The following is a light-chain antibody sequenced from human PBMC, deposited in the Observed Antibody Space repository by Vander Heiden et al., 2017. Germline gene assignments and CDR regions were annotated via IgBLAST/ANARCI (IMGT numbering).Light chain of an antibody. CDR3: RQSYNSPRRT. CDR2: PAS. Sequence: DIQMTQPPSSLSASVGDRVTTTCRASQSISSYLNWYPQKPGKAPKLLIYPASSLQSGGASRFSGSRCATEFTLTISSLQHEEFAAYYYRQSYNSPRRTFGHGTKVDIK. J-gene: IGKJ3*01. CDR1: QSISSY. V-gene: IGKV1-39*01.